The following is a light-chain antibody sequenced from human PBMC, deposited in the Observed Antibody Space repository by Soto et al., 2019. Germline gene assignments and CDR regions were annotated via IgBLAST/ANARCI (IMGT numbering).Light chain of an antibody. J-gene: IGKJ2*01. CDR1: QRVSSD. V-gene: IGKV3-15*01. Sequence: EIVMTQSPATLSLSPGERATLSSRASQRVSSDLAWYQQKPGQAPRLLIYDASTRATGIPARFSGSGSGTEFTLTISSLQSEDFAVYYCQQYKLWYTFAQGTKLEIK. CDR2: DAS. CDR3: QQYKLWYT.